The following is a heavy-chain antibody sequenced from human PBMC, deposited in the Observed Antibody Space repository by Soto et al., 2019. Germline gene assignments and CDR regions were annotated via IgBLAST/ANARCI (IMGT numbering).Heavy chain of an antibody. J-gene: IGHJ6*02. Sequence: QVQLVQSGAEVKKPGASVKVSCKASGYSFTNHGIHWVRQAPGQRPEWMGWISAGNGQTKYSQRFQGRVTITRDTSASTADMDLRSLTSEDTGVYYCARGSSSWENYYFCGLDVWGQGTTVTVSS. D-gene: IGHD6-13*01. CDR3: ARGSSSWENYYFCGLDV. CDR2: ISAGNGQT. V-gene: IGHV1-3*01. CDR1: GYSFTNHG.